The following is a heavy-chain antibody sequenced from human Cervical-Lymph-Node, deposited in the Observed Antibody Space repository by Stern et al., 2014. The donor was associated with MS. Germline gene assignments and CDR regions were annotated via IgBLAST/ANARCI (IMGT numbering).Heavy chain of an antibody. CDR1: GFTVSRDY. J-gene: IGHJ4*02. CDR2: ITNVAIT. CDR3: ARDTSSPERSDW. D-gene: IGHD1-1*01. V-gene: IGHV3-53*01. Sequence: EDQLVESGGGVIQPGGSLRLSCTASGFTVSRDYMTWVRQAPGKGLEWVSLITNVAITFYTDSVKGRFTISRDDSKNTVYLHMTSLRAEDTAMYYCARDTSSPERSDWWGQGTLVTVSS.